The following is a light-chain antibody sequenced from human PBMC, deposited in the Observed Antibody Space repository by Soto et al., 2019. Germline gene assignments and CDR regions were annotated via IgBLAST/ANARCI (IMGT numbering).Light chain of an antibody. CDR3: NSYTGSCTYV. Sequence: QSALTQPPFVSGSPGQSVAISCTGTSSDVGSYNRVSWYQQPPGAAPKLMIYEVSNRPSGVPDRFSGSKSGNTASLTISGLQAEDEADYYCNSYTGSCTYVFGTGTKLTVL. J-gene: IGLJ1*01. V-gene: IGLV2-18*02. CDR2: EVS. CDR1: SSDVGSYNR.